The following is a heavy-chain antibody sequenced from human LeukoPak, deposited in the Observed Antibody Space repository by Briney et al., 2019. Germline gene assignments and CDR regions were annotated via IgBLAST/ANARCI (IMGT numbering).Heavy chain of an antibody. Sequence: GASVKVSCKASGYTFTNYHINWVRQASGQGLEWMTWINPDTGDKGYARKFQDRVTITTDTSISTAYMELSSLSSEDTAVYFCARTTSMTASGYDYWGQGTLVTASS. D-gene: IGHD2-21*02. V-gene: IGHV1-8*03. CDR3: ARTTSMTASGYDY. J-gene: IGHJ4*02. CDR1: GYTFTNYH. CDR2: INPDTGDK.